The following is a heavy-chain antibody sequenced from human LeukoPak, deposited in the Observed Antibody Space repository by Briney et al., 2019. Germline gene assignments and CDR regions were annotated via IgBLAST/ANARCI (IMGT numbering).Heavy chain of an antibody. CDR1: GFTFSSYS. Sequence: GGSLRLSCAASGFTFSSYSMNWVRQAPGKGLEWVSSISSSSSYIYYADSVKGRFTISRDNAKNTLFLQMNTLGAEDTAIYYCAKDRTVGASYWYFDLWGRGTLVTVSS. CDR2: ISSSSSYI. V-gene: IGHV3-21*04. CDR3: AKDRTVGASYWYFDL. J-gene: IGHJ2*01. D-gene: IGHD1-26*01.